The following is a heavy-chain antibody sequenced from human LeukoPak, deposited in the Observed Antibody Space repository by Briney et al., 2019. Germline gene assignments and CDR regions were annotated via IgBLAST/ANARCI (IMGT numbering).Heavy chain of an antibody. CDR2: IYYSGST. CDR3: ARVAWGSSWYSTGTPRDEKNWFDP. Sequence: SETLSLTCTVSGGSISSSSYYWGWIRQPPGKGLEWIGSIYYSGSTYYNPSLKSRVTISVDTSKNQFSLKLSSVTAADTAVYYCARVAWGSSWYSTGTPRDEKNWFDPWGQGTLVTVSS. D-gene: IGHD6-13*01. J-gene: IGHJ5*02. CDR1: GGSISSSSYY. V-gene: IGHV4-39*01.